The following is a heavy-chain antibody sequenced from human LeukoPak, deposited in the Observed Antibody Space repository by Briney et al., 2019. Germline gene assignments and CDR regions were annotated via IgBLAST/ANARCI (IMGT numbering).Heavy chain of an antibody. CDR3: ARDRVVVVPAAMRRGYYFDY. CDR1: CGYVSSGCYY. CDR2: YYYNWST. D-gene: IGHD2-2*01. V-gene: IGHV4-61*01. J-gene: IGHJ4*02. Sequence: SGALSIICTVFCGYVSSGCYYWSWLRQPPGEGVGWIGYYYYNWSTHYNPSLKGRVTISVDRSKNQCSLKQSSVTAPDTAVYYCARDRVVVVPAAMRRGYYFDYWGQGTLVTVSS.